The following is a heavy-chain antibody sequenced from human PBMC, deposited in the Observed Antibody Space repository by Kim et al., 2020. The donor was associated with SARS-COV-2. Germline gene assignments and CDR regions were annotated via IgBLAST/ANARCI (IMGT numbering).Heavy chain of an antibody. D-gene: IGHD6-13*01. V-gene: IGHV4-39*01. CDR1: GGSISSSSYY. Sequence: SETLSLTCTVSGGSISSSSYYWGWIRQPPGKGLEWIGSIYYSGSTYYNPSLKSRVTISVDTSKNKFSLKLSSVTTADTAVYYCATLIAAAAAGGLYYYYG. CDR3: ATLIAAAAAGGLYYYYG. CDR2: IYYSGST. J-gene: IGHJ6*01.